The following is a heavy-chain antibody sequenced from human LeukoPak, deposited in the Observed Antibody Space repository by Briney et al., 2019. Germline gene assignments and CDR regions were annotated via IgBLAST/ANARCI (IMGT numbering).Heavy chain of an antibody. CDR1: GGSISGSSYY. CDR2: IYYSGST. J-gene: IGHJ3*02. Sequence: SETLSLTCTVSGGSISGSSYYWGWIRQPPGKGLEWIGSIYYSGSTYYNPSLKSRVTISVDTSKNQFSLKLNSVTATDTAVYYCAGYVGATLAFDIWGQGTMVTVSS. D-gene: IGHD1-26*01. V-gene: IGHV4-39*01. CDR3: AGYVGATLAFDI.